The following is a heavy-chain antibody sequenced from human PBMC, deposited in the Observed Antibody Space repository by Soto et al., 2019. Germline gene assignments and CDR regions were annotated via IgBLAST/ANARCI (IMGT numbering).Heavy chain of an antibody. CDR2: IKSKADGETK. J-gene: IGHJ5*02. CDR1: GFTFSHAW. CDR3: CVVKRRDQYSTSGYWFDP. Sequence: SGGSLRLSCAASGFTFSHAWMSWVRQAPGKGLEWVGRIKSKADGETKDYGAPVRGRFTISRDDSQDILYLHMNSLRIEDTAVYYCCVVKRRDQYSTSGYWFDPWGPGTLVTVS. V-gene: IGHV3-15*01. D-gene: IGHD4-4*01.